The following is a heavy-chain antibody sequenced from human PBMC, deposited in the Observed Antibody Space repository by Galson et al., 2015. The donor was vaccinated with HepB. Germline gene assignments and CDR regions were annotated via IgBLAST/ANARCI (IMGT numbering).Heavy chain of an antibody. CDR3: ARDIAIFGVVNYYYYMDV. D-gene: IGHD3-3*01. Sequence: ETLSLTCTVSGGSISSYYWSWIRQPPGKGLEWIGYIYYSGSTNYNPSLKSRVTISVDTSKNQFSLKLSSVTAADTAVYYCARDIAIFGVVNYYYYMDVWGKGTTVTVSS. CDR1: GGSISSYY. CDR2: IYYSGST. J-gene: IGHJ6*03. V-gene: IGHV4-59*01.